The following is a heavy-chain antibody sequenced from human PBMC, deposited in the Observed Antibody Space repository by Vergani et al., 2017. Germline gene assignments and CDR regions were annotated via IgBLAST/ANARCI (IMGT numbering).Heavy chain of an antibody. Sequence: QVQLQESGPGLVKPSQTLSLTCAVSGGSISSGGYYWSWIRQHPGKGLEWIGYIYYSGSTYYNPSLKSRVTISVDTSKNQFSLKLSSVTAADTAVYYCARGSAAAGRNWFDPWGQGTLVTVSS. CDR2: IYYSGST. V-gene: IGHV4-31*11. J-gene: IGHJ5*02. CDR1: GGSISSGGYY. CDR3: ARGSAAAGRNWFDP. D-gene: IGHD6-13*01.